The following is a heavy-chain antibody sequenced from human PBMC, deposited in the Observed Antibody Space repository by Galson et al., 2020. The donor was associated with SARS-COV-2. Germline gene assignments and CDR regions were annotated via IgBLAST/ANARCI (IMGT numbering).Heavy chain of an antibody. D-gene: IGHD6-6*01. CDR1: GFTFSSYA. CDR3: ARDNPHYSSSPEPWFDP. Sequence: QLGESLKISCAASGFTFSSYAMHWVRQAPGKGLEWVAVISYDGSNKYYADSVKGQFTISRDNSKNTLYLQMNSLRAEDTAVYYCARDNPHYSSSPEPWFDPWGQGTLVTVSS. J-gene: IGHJ5*02. V-gene: IGHV3-30*04. CDR2: ISYDGSNK.